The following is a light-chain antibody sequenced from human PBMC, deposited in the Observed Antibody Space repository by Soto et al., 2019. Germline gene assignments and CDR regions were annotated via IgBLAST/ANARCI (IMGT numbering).Light chain of an antibody. Sequence: VLTQSPGTLSLSPGERATLSCRASQSVYSSLAWYQQKPGQAPRLLIYGASTRATGIPARFSGSGSGTDFALAISSLQSEDFAVYYCQQYKNWPSITFGQGTRLEIK. CDR2: GAS. CDR1: QSVYSS. CDR3: QQYKNWPSIT. J-gene: IGKJ5*01. V-gene: IGKV3-15*01.